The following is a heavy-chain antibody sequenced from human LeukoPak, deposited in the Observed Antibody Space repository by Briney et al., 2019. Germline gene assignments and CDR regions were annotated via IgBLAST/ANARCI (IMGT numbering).Heavy chain of an antibody. V-gene: IGHV3-66*01. CDR1: GFTVSSNY. J-gene: IGHJ4*02. CDR3: ARDLRDRGLDY. Sequence: GGSLRLSCAASGFTVSSNYMSWVRQAPGKGLEWVSVIYGGGSTYYADPVKGRFTISRDNSKNTLYLQMNSLRAEDTAVYYCARDLRDRGLDYWGQGTLVTVSS. CDR2: IYGGGST.